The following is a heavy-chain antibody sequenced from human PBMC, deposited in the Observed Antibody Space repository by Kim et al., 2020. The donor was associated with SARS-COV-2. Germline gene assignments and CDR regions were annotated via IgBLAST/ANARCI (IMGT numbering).Heavy chain of an antibody. V-gene: IGHV1-69*13. D-gene: IGHD3-3*01. CDR2: IIPIFGTA. J-gene: IGHJ6*02. CDR1: GGTFSSYA. Sequence: SVKVSCKASGGTFSSYAISWVRQAPGQGLEWMGGIIPIFGTANYAQKFQGRVTITADESTSTAYMELSSLRSEDTAVYYCARDKGPGGRFLEWSNLYTYSYYGMDVWGQGTTVTVSS. CDR3: ARDKGPGGRFLEWSNLYTYSYYGMDV.